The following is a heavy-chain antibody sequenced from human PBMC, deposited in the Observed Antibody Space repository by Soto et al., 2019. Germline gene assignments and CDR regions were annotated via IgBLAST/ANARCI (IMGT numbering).Heavy chain of an antibody. CDR1: GFTFDDYA. CDR3: AKDSSPYAQYYFDY. CDR2: ISWNSGSI. D-gene: IGHD2-8*01. V-gene: IGHV3-9*01. Sequence: GGSLRLSCAASGFTFDDYAMHWVRQAPGKGLEWVSGISWNSGSIGYADSVKGRFTISRDNAKNSLYLQMNSLRAEDTALYYCAKDSSPYAQYYFDYWGQGTLVTVSS. J-gene: IGHJ4*02.